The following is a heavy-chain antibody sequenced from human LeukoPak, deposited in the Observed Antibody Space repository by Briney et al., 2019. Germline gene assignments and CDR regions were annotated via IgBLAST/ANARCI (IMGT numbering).Heavy chain of an antibody. CDR1: GFTFSSYA. CDR2: ISGSGGST. J-gene: IGHJ4*02. D-gene: IGHD5-18*01. V-gene: IGHV3-23*01. CDR3: ANADTAMALGDY. Sequence: GGSLRLSCAASGFTFSSYAMSWVRQAPGKGLEWVSGISGSGGSTYYADSVKGRFTISRDNSKNTLYLQMNSLRGEDTAVYYCANADTAMALGDYWGQGTLVTVSS.